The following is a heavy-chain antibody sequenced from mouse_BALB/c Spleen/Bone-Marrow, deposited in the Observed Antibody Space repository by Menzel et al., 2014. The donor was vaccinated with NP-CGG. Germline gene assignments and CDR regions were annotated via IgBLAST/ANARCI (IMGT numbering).Heavy chain of an antibody. V-gene: IGHV1-77*01. J-gene: IGHJ2*01. CDR3: ARGVYYGNYGDY. D-gene: IGHD2-1*01. CDR1: GYTFXDYY. Sequence: QVQLQQSGAELARPGASVKLSCKASGYTFXDYYINWVKQRTGQGLEWIGEIYPGSGNTYYNEKFKGKATLTADKSSSTAYMQLSSLTSEDSAVYFCARGVYYGNYGDYWGQGTTLTVSS. CDR2: IYPGSGNT.